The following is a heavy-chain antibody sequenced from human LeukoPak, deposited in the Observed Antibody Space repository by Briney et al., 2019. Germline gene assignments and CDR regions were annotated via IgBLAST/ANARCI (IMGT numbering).Heavy chain of an antibody. Sequence: PGGSLRLSCAASGFTFSSYSMNWVRQAPGKGLEWVSSISSSSSYIYYADSVKGRFTISRDNSKNTLYLQMNSLRAEDTAVYYCARANNWNDVWFDPWGQGTLVTVSS. CDR2: ISSSSSYI. CDR1: GFTFSSYS. V-gene: IGHV3-21*01. CDR3: ARANNWNDVWFDP. J-gene: IGHJ5*02. D-gene: IGHD1-20*01.